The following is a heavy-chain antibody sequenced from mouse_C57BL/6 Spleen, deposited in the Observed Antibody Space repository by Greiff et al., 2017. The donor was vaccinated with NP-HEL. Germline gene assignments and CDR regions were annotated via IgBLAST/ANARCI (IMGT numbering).Heavy chain of an antibody. CDR2: IDPANGNT. CDR1: GFTIKNTY. D-gene: IGHD3-2*02. CDR3: ARGSSGFAY. J-gene: IGHJ3*01. V-gene: IGHV14-3*01. Sequence: EVQLQQSVAELVRPGASVKLSCTASGFTIKNTYMHWVKQRPEQGLEWIGRIDPANGNTKYAPKFQGKATITADTSSNTAYLQLSSLTSEDTAIYYCARGSSGFAYWGQGTLVTVSA.